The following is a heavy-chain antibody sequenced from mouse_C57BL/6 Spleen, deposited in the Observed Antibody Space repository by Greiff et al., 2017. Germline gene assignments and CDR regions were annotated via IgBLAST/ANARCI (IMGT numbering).Heavy chain of an antibody. V-gene: IGHV1-53*01. CDR3: ARSFTTVVEGYWYFDV. Sequence: QVQLLQPGTDLVKPGASVKLSCTASGYTFTSYWMHWVKQRPGQGLEWIGNINPSSGGTNYIETFKSRSTLSVDNASSTLYMQLSSLTSEDSAVYYWARSFTTVVEGYWYFDVWGTGTTVTVSS. J-gene: IGHJ1*03. CDR2: INPSSGGT. D-gene: IGHD1-1*01. CDR1: GYTFTSYW.